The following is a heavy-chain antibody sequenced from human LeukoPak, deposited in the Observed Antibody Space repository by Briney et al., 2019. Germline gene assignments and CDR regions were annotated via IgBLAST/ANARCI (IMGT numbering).Heavy chain of an antibody. Sequence: GGSLRLSCAASGFTFSSYSMHWVRQAPGEGLEWVSSISSSSSYIFYADSVKGRFTISRDNPKNSLYLQMNSLRADATAVYYCARDLFNFWSGYRALYYYYYGIDVWGQGTPVTVSS. CDR2: ISSSSSYI. CDR1: GFTFSSYS. J-gene: IGHJ6*02. CDR3: ARDLFNFWSGYRALYYYYYGIDV. D-gene: IGHD3-3*01. V-gene: IGHV3-21*01.